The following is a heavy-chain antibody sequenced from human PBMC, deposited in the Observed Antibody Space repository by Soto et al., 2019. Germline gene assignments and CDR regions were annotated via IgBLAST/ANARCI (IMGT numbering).Heavy chain of an antibody. V-gene: IGHV1-18*04. J-gene: IGHJ4*02. Sequence: ASVKVSCNASEYTFTTYGISWVRQAPGQGLEWMGWISAYNGNTNYAQKLQGRVTMTTDTSTSTAYMELRSLRSDETAIYYCARGQRDGPSCFDYWGQGTLVTVSS. CDR2: ISAYNGNT. CDR1: EYTFTTYG. CDR3: ARGQRDGPSCFDY. D-gene: IGHD1-1*01.